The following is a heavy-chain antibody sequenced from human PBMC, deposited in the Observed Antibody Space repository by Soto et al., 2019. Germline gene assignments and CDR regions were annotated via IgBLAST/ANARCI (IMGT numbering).Heavy chain of an antibody. Sequence: GGSLRLSCAASGFTFSSYGMHWVRQAPGKGLEWVAVIWYDGSNKYYADSVKGRFTISRDNSKNTLYLQMNSLRAEDTAVYYCARELHLQDINYYGMDVWGQGTTVTVSS. V-gene: IGHV3-33*01. CDR1: GFTFSSYG. CDR2: IWYDGSNK. J-gene: IGHJ6*02. D-gene: IGHD2-15*01. CDR3: ARELHLQDINYYGMDV.